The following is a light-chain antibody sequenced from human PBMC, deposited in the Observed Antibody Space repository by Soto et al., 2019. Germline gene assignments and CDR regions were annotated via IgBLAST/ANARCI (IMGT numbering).Light chain of an antibody. Sequence: EIVLTQSPATLSLSPGERATLSCRASQSVSSYLAWYQQKPGQAPRLLIYDASNRATGIPARFSGSGSGTDFTLTISSLEPEDFAVYYCQHYDTSPITFGPGTRLEIK. CDR3: QHYDTSPIT. V-gene: IGKV3-11*01. CDR2: DAS. CDR1: QSVSSY. J-gene: IGKJ5*01.